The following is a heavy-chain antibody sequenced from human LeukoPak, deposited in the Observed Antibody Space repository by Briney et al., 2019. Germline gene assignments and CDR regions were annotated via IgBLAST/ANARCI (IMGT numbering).Heavy chain of an antibody. CDR3: AREGIDGYNLDY. J-gene: IGHJ4*02. Sequence: ASVKVSCKASAYTFTGYYMHWVRQAPGQGLEWMGIINPSGGSTSYAQKFQGRVTMTRDTSTSTVYMELSSLRSEDTAVYYCAREGIDGYNLDYWGQGTLVTVSS. CDR2: INPSGGST. CDR1: AYTFTGYY. D-gene: IGHD5-24*01. V-gene: IGHV1-46*01.